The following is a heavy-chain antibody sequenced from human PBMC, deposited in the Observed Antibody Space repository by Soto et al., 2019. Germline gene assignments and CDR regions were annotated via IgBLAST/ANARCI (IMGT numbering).Heavy chain of an antibody. Sequence: ASVKVSCKASGYTFTGYYMHWVRQAPGQGLEWMGWINPNSGGTNYAQKFQGRVTMTRDTSISTAYMELSRLRSDDTAVYYCARAHVDTAMVIGYWGQGTLVPVSS. CDR1: GYTFTGYY. CDR3: ARAHVDTAMVIGY. CDR2: INPNSGGT. J-gene: IGHJ4*02. V-gene: IGHV1-2*02. D-gene: IGHD5-18*01.